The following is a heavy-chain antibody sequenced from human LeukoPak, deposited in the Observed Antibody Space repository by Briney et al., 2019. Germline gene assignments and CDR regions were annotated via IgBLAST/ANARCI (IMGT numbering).Heavy chain of an antibody. CDR3: ARDPPIGGADVFDI. J-gene: IGHJ3*02. CDR2: INPNSGGT. V-gene: IGHV1-2*02. CDR1: GYTFTGYY. Sequence: ASVKVSCKAAGYTFTGYYMHWVRQAPGQGLEWMGWINPNSGGTNYAQKFQGRVTMTRDTSISTAYMELSRLTSDETAVYYCARDPPIGGADVFDIWGQGTMVTVSS. D-gene: IGHD3-10*01.